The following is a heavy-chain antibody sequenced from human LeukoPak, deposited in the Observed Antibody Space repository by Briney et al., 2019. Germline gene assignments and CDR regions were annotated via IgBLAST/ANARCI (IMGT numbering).Heavy chain of an antibody. CDR3: ARDDSAFGAFDI. J-gene: IGHJ3*02. Sequence: PSETLSLTCAVYGGSFSGYYWSWIRQPPGKGLEWIGEMNHSGSTNYNPSLKSRVTISVDTSKNQFSLKLSSVTAADTAVYYCARDDSAFGAFDIWGQGTMVTVSS. D-gene: IGHD3-3*01. CDR2: MNHSGST. V-gene: IGHV4-34*01. CDR1: GGSFSGYY.